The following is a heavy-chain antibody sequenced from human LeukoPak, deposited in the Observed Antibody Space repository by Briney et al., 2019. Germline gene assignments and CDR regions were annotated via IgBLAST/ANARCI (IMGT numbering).Heavy chain of an antibody. V-gene: IGHV4-30-4*08. D-gene: IGHD1-7*01. Sequence: PSETLSLTCTVSGGSISSGDYYWSWIRQPPGKGLEWIGYIYYSGSTYYNPSLKSRVTISVDTSKNQFSLKLSSVTAADTAVYYCARGSITGTKGTGFDPWGQGTLVTVSS. CDR2: IYYSGST. CDR1: GGSISSGDYY. J-gene: IGHJ5*02. CDR3: ARGSITGTKGTGFDP.